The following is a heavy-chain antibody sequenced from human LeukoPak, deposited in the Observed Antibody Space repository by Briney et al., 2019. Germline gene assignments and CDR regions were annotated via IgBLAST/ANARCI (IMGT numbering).Heavy chain of an antibody. CDR1: GYTFTRFY. J-gene: IGHJ4*02. D-gene: IGHD3-22*01. CDR2: INPSGGST. CDR3: ARDDSSLYDSSGYYSLGY. V-gene: IGHV1-46*01. Sequence: ASVKVSCKASGYTFTRFYIHWVRQAPGQGLEWMGIINPSGGSTSYAQKFQGRVTMTRDMSTSTVYMELSSLRSEDTAVYYCARDDSSLYDSSGYYSLGYWGQGTLVTVSS.